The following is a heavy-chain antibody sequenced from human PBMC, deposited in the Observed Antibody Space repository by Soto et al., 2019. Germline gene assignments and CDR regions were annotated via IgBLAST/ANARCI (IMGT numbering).Heavy chain of an antibody. D-gene: IGHD1-1*01. J-gene: IGHJ5*02. CDR3: ARDQSWHDLVWWFDP. V-gene: IGHV1-18*01. CDR2: ISAYNGNT. Sequence: ASVKVSCKASGYTFISYGISWVRQAPGQGLEWMGWISAYNGNTNYAQKFQGRVTMSTDTSASTAYMELKSLRSDDTAVYYCARDQSWHDLVWWFDPWGQGTLVTVSS. CDR1: GYTFISYG.